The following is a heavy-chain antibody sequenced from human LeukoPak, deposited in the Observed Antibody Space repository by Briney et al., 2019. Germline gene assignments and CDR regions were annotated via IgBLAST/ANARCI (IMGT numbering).Heavy chain of an antibody. D-gene: IGHD3-10*01. J-gene: IGHJ4*02. CDR1: GFTFSSYS. V-gene: IGHV3-48*01. CDR2: ISSSSSTI. CDR3: RGNLLVRGGYYSDY. Sequence: PGGSLRLSCAASGFTFSSYSMNWVRQAPGKGLEWVSYISSSSSTIYYADSVKGRFTISRDNAKNSLYLQMNSLRAEDTAVYYCRGNLLVRGGYYSDYWGQGTLVTVSS.